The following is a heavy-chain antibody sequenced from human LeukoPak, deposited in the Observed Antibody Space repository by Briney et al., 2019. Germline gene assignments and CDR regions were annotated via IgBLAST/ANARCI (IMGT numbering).Heavy chain of an antibody. V-gene: IGHV3-53*01. Sequence: PGGSLRLSCAASGFTFDDYAMHWVRQAPGKGLEWVSVIYSGGSTYYADSVKGRFTISRDNSKNTLYLQMNSLRAEDTAVYYCARVRFLEWDFDYWGQGTLVTVSS. J-gene: IGHJ4*02. D-gene: IGHD3-3*01. CDR2: IYSGGST. CDR3: ARVRFLEWDFDY. CDR1: GFTFDDYA.